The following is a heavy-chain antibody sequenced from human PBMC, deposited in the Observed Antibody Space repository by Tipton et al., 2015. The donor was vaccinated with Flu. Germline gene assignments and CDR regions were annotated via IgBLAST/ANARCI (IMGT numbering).Heavy chain of an antibody. J-gene: IGHJ4*02. Sequence: GSLRLSCAASGFTFTTYEMNWVRQAPGKGLEWVSYISTSGTTIYYADSVRGRFTISRDNAKNSLFLQMNSLRGDDTAVYYCAVWGSSSSHRGTLDHWGQGTQVTVSS. CDR1: GFTFTTYE. V-gene: IGHV3-48*03. CDR2: ISTSGTTI. CDR3: AVWGSSSSHRGTLDH. D-gene: IGHD3-16*01.